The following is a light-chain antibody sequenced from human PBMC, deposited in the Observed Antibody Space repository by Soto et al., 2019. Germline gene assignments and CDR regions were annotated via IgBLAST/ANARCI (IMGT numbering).Light chain of an antibody. CDR3: QQYNDWPLT. Sequence: EIVMTQSPATLSVSPGERATLSCRASQSVSSNLAWYQQKPGQAPSLLIYDISARATGIPIRFSGSGSGTEFTLTISSLQSEDFAVYYCQQYNDWPLTFGGGTKVEIK. CDR2: DIS. V-gene: IGKV3D-15*01. J-gene: IGKJ4*01. CDR1: QSVSSN.